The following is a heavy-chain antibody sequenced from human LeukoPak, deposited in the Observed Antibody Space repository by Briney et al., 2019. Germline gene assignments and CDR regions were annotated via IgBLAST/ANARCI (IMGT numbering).Heavy chain of an antibody. CDR2: ISSSGSTI. V-gene: IGHV3-48*03. J-gene: IGHJ6*03. CDR3: AKDNCSSTSCYFSYYYYYMDV. CDR1: GFTFSSYE. D-gene: IGHD2-2*01. Sequence: GGSLRLSCAASGFTFSSYEMNWVRQAPGKGLEWVSYISSSGSTIYYADSVKGRFTISRDNAKNTLYLQMNSLRAEDTAVYYCAKDNCSSTSCYFSYYYYYMDVWGKGTTVTISS.